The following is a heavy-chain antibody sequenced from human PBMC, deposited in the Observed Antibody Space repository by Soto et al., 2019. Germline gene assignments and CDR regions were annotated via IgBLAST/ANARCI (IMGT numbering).Heavy chain of an antibody. J-gene: IGHJ6*02. CDR2: INHSGST. CDR1: GGSFSGYY. D-gene: IGHD6-13*01. CDR3: ARAEEEDNSSWWYYYYGMDV. Sequence: QVQLQQWGAGLLKPSETLSLTCAVYGGSFSGYYWSWIRQPPGKGLEWIGEINHSGSTNYNPSLKSRVTISVDTSKNQFSLKLSSVTAADTAVYYCARAEEEDNSSWWYYYYGMDVWGQGTTVTVSS. V-gene: IGHV4-34*01.